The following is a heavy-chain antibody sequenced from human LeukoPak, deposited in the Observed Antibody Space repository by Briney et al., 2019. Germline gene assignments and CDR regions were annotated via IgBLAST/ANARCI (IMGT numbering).Heavy chain of an antibody. CDR3: AKLVGMDYDFWSGTVDY. V-gene: IGHV3-30*02. J-gene: IGHJ4*02. CDR1: GFLFNTYG. CDR2: IRYDGNNK. Sequence: GGSLRLSCAASGFLFNTYGMHWVRQAPGKGLEWVAFIRYDGNNKYYADSVKGRFTISRDNSKNTLYLQMNTLRAEDTAVYYCAKLVGMDYDFWSGTVDYWGQGTLVTVSS. D-gene: IGHD3-3*01.